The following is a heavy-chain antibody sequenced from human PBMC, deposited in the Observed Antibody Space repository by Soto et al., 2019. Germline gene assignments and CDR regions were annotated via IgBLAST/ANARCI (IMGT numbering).Heavy chain of an antibody. CDR3: ARRYCSSTSCPDYYYYYGMDV. D-gene: IGHD2-2*01. Sequence: PGESLKISCKGSGYSFTSYWISWVRQMPGKGLEWMGRIDPSDSYTNYSPSFQGHVTISADKSISTAYLQWSSLKASDTAMYYCARRYCSSTSCPDYYYYYGMDVWGQGTTVTVS. CDR2: IDPSDSYT. V-gene: IGHV5-10-1*01. J-gene: IGHJ6*02. CDR1: GYSFTSYW.